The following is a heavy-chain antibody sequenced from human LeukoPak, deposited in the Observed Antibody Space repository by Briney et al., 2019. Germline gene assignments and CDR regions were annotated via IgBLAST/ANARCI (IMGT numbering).Heavy chain of an antibody. CDR3: ARDPTAHYYYYYMDV. Sequence: GGSLRLSCAASGFTFDDYGMSWVRQAPGKGLEWVSGINWNGGSTGYADSVKGRFTISRDNAENSLYLQMNSLRAEDTALYYCARDPTAHYYYYYMDVWGKGTTVTVSS. V-gene: IGHV3-20*04. J-gene: IGHJ6*03. CDR1: GFTFDDYG. CDR2: INWNGGST.